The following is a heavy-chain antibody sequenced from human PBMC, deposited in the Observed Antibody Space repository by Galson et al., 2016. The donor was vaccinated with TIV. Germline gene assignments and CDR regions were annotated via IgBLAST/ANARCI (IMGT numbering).Heavy chain of an antibody. V-gene: IGHV3-23*01. CDR3: AKVNRDGDYYFYDVDV. CDR2: IYGSGARS. J-gene: IGHJ6*02. Sequence: SLRLSCAVSGSSFINYGMNWVRQAPGKGLEWVSGIYGSGARSFYADSVKGRFTISRDNSKYTLYLQMNSLRAEDTAVYYCAKVNRDGDYYFYDVDVWGHGTTVTVSS. CDR1: GSSFINYG. D-gene: IGHD1-14*01.